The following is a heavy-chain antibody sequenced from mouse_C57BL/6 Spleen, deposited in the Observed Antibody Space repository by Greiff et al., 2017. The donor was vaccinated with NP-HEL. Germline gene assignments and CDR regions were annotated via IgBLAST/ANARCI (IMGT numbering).Heavy chain of an antibody. CDR2: IDPSDSYT. Sequence: QVQLQQPGAELVKPGASVKLSCKASGYTFTSYWMQWVKQRPGQGLEWIGEIDPSDSYTNYNQKFKGKATLTVDTSSSTAYMQLSSLTSEDSAVYYCARSGNYRKYFDYWGQGTTLTVSS. CDR1: GYTFTSYW. J-gene: IGHJ2*01. CDR3: ARSGNYRKYFDY. D-gene: IGHD2-1*01. V-gene: IGHV1-50*01.